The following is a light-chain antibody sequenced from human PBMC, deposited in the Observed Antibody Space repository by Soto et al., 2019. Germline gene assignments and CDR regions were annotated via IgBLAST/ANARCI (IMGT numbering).Light chain of an antibody. CDR2: AAS. J-gene: IGKJ5*01. CDR1: QGVGNKY. Sequence: EIALTQSPGTLSLSPGERATLSCRASQGVGNKYLAWYQQRPGQAPSLLIYAASSRATGVPDRFSGSGSGTEFTLTISRLETEDFAVYYCQQYTNAHGITFGQGTRLEIK. V-gene: IGKV3-20*01. CDR3: QQYTNAHGIT.